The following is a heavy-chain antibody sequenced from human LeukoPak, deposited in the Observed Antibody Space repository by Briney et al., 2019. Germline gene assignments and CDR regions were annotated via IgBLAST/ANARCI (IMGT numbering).Heavy chain of an antibody. CDR3: AREAADSSVCDF. CDR2: INPNTGGT. J-gene: IGHJ4*02. Sequence: ASVKVSCKASGYTITAHYIHWMRQAPGRGLEWVGWINPNTGGTEFAQNVQGRVTMTRDTSINTVYMELNRLTSDDTAVFYCAREAADSSVCDFWGQGSLVTVSS. D-gene: IGHD2-8*01. V-gene: IGHV1-2*02. CDR1: GYTITAHY.